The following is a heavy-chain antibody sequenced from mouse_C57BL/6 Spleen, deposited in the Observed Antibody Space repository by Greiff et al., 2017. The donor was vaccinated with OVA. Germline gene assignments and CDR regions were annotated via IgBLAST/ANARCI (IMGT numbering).Heavy chain of an antibody. CDR2: IYPGDGDT. CDR3: ARGDYDSSTLYYFDY. CDR1: GYAFSSSW. Sequence: VQLQQSGPELVKPGASVKISCKASGYAFSSSWMNWVKQRPGKGLEWIGRIYPGDGDTNYNGKFKGKATLTADKSSSTAYMQLSSLTSEDSAVYFCARGDYDSSTLYYFDYWGQGTTLTVSS. J-gene: IGHJ2*01. D-gene: IGHD2-4*01. V-gene: IGHV1-82*01.